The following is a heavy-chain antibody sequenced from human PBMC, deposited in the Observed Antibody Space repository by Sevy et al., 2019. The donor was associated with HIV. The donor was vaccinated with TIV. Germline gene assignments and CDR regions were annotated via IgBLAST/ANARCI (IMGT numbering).Heavy chain of an antibody. D-gene: IGHD3-10*01. Sequence: GGSLRLSCAASNLTFEDYAMHWVRRAPGKDLEWVSGISWNGADIGFAASVKGRFTISRDNAKSSVYLQINSLTPEDTGVYYCAKGQQVITQSGSYFYYGMNVWGQGTTVTVSS. CDR2: ISWNGADI. J-gene: IGHJ6*02. CDR1: NLTFEDYA. V-gene: IGHV3-9*01. CDR3: AKGQQVITQSGSYFYYGMNV.